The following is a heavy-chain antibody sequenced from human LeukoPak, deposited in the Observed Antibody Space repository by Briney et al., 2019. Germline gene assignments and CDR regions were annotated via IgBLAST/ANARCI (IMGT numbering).Heavy chain of an antibody. CDR2: IYTSGST. CDR3: ARDHTRYYYDSSGYLGFDY. J-gene: IGHJ4*02. V-gene: IGHV4-4*07. Sequence: SETLSLTCTVSGGSISSYYWRWIRQPAGKGLEWIGRIYTSGSTNYNPSLKSRVTMSVDTSKNQFSLKLSSVTAADTAVYYCARDHTRYYYDSSGYLGFDYWGQGTLVTVSS. CDR1: GGSISSYY. D-gene: IGHD3-22*01.